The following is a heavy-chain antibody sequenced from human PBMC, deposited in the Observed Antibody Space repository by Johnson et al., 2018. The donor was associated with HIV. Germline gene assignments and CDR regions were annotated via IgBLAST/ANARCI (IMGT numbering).Heavy chain of an antibody. D-gene: IGHD1-26*01. CDR1: GFTFSNYA. V-gene: IGHV3-30-3*02. Sequence: QVQLVESGGGVVQPGRSLRLSCAASGFTFSNYAMHWVRQTPGKGLAWVAVISYDGSNKYYADSVKGRFTISRDHSKNTLYLQMNSLRAEDTAVYYCAKCLDSGSYYGDHAFDTWGQGTMVTVSS. CDR3: AKCLDSGSYYGDHAFDT. CDR2: ISYDGSNK. J-gene: IGHJ3*02.